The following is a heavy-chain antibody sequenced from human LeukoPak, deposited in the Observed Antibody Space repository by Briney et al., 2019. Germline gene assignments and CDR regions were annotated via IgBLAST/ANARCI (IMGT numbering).Heavy chain of an antibody. CDR2: ISYDGSNK. V-gene: IGHV3-30*18. CDR1: GFTFSSYG. Sequence: GGSLRLSCAASGFTFSSYGMHWVRQAPGKGLEWVAIISYDGSNKYYADSVQGRFTISRDNSKNTLYLQMNSLRAEDTAVYYCAKERWFGELPHCDYWGQGTLVTVSS. D-gene: IGHD3-10*01. J-gene: IGHJ4*02. CDR3: AKERWFGELPHCDY.